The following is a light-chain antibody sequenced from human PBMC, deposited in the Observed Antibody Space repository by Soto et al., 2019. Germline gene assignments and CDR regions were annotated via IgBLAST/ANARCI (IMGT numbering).Light chain of an antibody. CDR3: QSYDSSNPVV. V-gene: IGLV6-57*04. CDR1: SGSIARNY. J-gene: IGLJ2*01. Sequence: NFMLTQPHSVSESPGKTVTISCTRSSGSIARNYVQWYQQRLGSAPTTLIYEDNQRPSGVPDRFSGSIDSSSNSASLTISGLKTEDEADYYCQSYDSSNPVVFGGGTKLTVL. CDR2: EDN.